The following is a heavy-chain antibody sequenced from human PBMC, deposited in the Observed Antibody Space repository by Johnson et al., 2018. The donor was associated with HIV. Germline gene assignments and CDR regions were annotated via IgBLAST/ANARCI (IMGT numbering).Heavy chain of an antibody. V-gene: IGHV3-43*01. J-gene: IGHJ3*01. D-gene: IGHD3-3*01. CDR2: ITWDGGST. CDR1: GFTFDDYT. CDR3: TKDYYEFWSGSRSDETFDV. Sequence: EVQLVESGGGVVRPGGSLRLSCAASGFTFDDYTMHWVRQPPGKGLEWVSLITWDGGSTYYADSVKGRFTISRDNSKNSLYLQMKSLRSEDTALYYCTKDYYEFWSGSRSDETFDVWGHGTMVTVSS.